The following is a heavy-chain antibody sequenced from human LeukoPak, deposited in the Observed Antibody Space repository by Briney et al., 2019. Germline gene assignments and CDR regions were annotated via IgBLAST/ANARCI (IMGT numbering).Heavy chain of an antibody. D-gene: IGHD1-1*01. J-gene: IGHJ4*02. Sequence: GGSLRLSCAASGFSVSTNWMHWVRQAPGKGLVWVSRINSDGSNTNYADSVRGRFTISRDNSKNTLYLQMNSLRAEDTAVYYCAKVELEPKYFDYWGQGTLVTVSS. CDR1: GFSVSTNW. CDR2: INSDGSNT. V-gene: IGHV3-74*01. CDR3: AKVELEPKYFDY.